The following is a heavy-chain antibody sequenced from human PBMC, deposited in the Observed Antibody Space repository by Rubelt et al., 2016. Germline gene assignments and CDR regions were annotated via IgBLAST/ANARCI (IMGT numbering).Heavy chain of an antibody. CDR2: ISSSSSTI. J-gene: IGHJ4*02. Sequence: EVQLVESGGGLVQPGGSLRLSCAASGFTFSSYSMNWVRQAPGKGLEWVSYISSSSSTIYYADSVQGRFTISRDNAKNSLYLQMNSLRDEDTAVYYCARMRRPGYYDFWSGNFDYWGQGTLVTVSS. V-gene: IGHV3-48*02. D-gene: IGHD3-3*01. CDR3: ARMRRPGYYDFWSGNFDY. CDR1: GFTFSSYS.